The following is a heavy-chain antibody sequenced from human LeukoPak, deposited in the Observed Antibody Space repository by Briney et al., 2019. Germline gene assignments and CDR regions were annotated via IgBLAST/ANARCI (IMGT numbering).Heavy chain of an antibody. Sequence: SETLSLTCTVSGDSVISGLYYWTWVRQPPGTGLEWIGYIYYSGSTTYSPSLKSRVTISIDTSKNQFSLNLKSVTAADTAVYFCARGKYYGDSDYWGQGTLVTVSS. D-gene: IGHD3-3*01. V-gene: IGHV4-61*01. J-gene: IGHJ4*02. CDR2: IYYSGST. CDR1: GDSVISGLYY. CDR3: ARGKYYGDSDY.